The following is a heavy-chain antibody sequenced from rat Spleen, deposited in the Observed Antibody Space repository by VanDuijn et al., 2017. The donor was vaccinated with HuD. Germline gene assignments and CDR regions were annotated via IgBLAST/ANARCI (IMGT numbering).Heavy chain of an antibody. J-gene: IGHJ2*01. CDR2: ISASGGTP. Sequence: EVQLVESGGGLVQPGRSLKLSCAALGFTFSNYDMAWVRQAPTKGLEWVASISASGGTPYYRDSVRGRFTISRDNGKSTLYLQMDSLRSEDTATYYCATATMGFWGQGVMVTVSS. D-gene: IGHD1-1*01. CDR3: ATATMGF. CDR1: GFTFSNYD. V-gene: IGHV5-25*01.